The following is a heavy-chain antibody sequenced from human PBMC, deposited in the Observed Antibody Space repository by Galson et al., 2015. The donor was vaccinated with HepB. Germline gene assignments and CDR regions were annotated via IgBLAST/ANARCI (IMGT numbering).Heavy chain of an antibody. CDR3: ARDWSGY. J-gene: IGHJ4*02. V-gene: IGHV1-18*04. CDR1: GFTFTSYG. Sequence: SVKVSCKASGFTFTSYGISWVRQAPGQGPEWMGWISTYSGNTNYAQKFQGRVTMTTDTSKSTAYLELRSLRSDDTAVYYCARDWSGYWGQGTLVTVSS. CDR2: ISTYSGNT.